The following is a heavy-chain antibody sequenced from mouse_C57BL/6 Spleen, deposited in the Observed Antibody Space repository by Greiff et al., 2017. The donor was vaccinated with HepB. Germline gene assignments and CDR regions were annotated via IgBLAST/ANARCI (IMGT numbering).Heavy chain of an antibody. D-gene: IGHD1-1*01. CDR2: IDPETGGT. CDR3: TKPIYYYGSSDEGNAMDY. Sequence: QVQLQQSGAELVRPGASVTLSCEASGYTFTDYEMHWVKQTPVHGLEWIGAIDPETGGTAYNQKFKGKAILTADKSSSTAYMELRSLTSEDSAVYYCTKPIYYYGSSDEGNAMDYWGQGTSVTVSS. V-gene: IGHV1-15*01. J-gene: IGHJ4*01. CDR1: GYTFTDYE.